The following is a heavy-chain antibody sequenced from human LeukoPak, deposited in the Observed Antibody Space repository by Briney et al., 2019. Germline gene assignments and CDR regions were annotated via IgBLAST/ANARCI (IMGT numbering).Heavy chain of an antibody. CDR2: ISYDGSNK. CDR1: GFTFSSYG. CDR3: AKEGRDYFDY. V-gene: IGHV3-30*18. J-gene: IGHJ4*02. Sequence: GGSLRFSCAASGFTFSSYGMHWVRQAPGKGLEWVAVISYDGSNKYYADSVKGRFTISRDNSKNTLYLQMNSLRAEDTAVYYCAKEGRDYFDYWGQGTLVTVSS.